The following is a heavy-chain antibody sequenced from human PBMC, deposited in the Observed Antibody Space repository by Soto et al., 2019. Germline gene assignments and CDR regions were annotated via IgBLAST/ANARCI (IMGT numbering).Heavy chain of an antibody. CDR1: GYTFIGYY. D-gene: IGHD3-22*01. V-gene: IGHV1-2*04. Sequence: ASVKVSCKASGYTFIGYYMHWVRQAPGQGLEWMGWINPNSGGTNYAQKFQGWVTMTRDTSISTAYMELSRLRSDDTAVYYCARAAAGYYDSSGYYYNYWGQGTLVTVSS. J-gene: IGHJ4*02. CDR2: INPNSGGT. CDR3: ARAAAGYYDSSGYYYNY.